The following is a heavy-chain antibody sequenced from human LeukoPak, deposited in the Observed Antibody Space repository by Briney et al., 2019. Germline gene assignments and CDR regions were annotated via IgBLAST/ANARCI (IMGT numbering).Heavy chain of an antibody. CDR1: GYNFASYW. Sequence: GESLKISCTGSGYNFASYWIGWVRQMPGKGLEWMGIIYPGDSQTIYSPSFQGRVTMSADKSISTAYLQWSSLKASDTAMYYCARPGTPAIATAVDYWGQGTLVTVSS. CDR2: IYPGDSQT. CDR3: ARPGTPAIATAVDY. D-gene: IGHD6-13*01. V-gene: IGHV5-51*01. J-gene: IGHJ4*02.